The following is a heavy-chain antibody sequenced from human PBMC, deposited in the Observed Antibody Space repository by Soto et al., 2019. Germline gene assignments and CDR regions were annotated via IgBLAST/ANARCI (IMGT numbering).Heavy chain of an antibody. J-gene: IGHJ4*02. CDR1: GFSLSTSGVG. V-gene: IGHV2-5*02. CDR3: DTRSSYCSRGSCYSGLDY. D-gene: IGHD2-15*01. CDR2: IYWDDDK. Sequence: QITLKESGPTLVKPTQTLTLTCTFSGFSLSTSGVGVGWIRQPPGKALEWLALIYWDDDKRYSPSLKSRLTTXKXPSKNQVVLTTTTTDPAATPSYYSDTRSSYCSRGSCYSGLDYWGQGTLVIVSS.